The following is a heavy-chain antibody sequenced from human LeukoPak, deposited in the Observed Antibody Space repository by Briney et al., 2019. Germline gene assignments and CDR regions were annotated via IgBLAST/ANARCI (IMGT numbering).Heavy chain of an antibody. Sequence: PGGSLRLSCAASGFTFSSYGMSWVRQAPGKGLEWVSAISGSGGSTYYADSVKGRFTISRDNSKNTLYLQMNSLRAEDTAVYYCARVEYDSSGYYFDYWGQGTLVTVSS. CDR1: GFTFSSYG. CDR2: ISGSGGST. J-gene: IGHJ4*02. CDR3: ARVEYDSSGYYFDY. V-gene: IGHV3-23*01. D-gene: IGHD3-22*01.